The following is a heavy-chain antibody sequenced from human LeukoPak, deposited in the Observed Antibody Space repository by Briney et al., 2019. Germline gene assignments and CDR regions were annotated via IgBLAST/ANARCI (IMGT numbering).Heavy chain of an antibody. D-gene: IGHD3-10*01. CDR2: MHYNGGA. CDR3: ARGRTATPYYYGSGSRGWFDP. CDR1: IGSITSYF. V-gene: IGHV4-59*01. J-gene: IGHJ5*02. Sequence: SETLSLTCSVSIGSITSYFWSWMRHPPGKGLEGIAYMHYNGGANSNPSLKSRVTMSVDTSKRQVSLRLTSVTAADTAVYYCARGRTATPYYYGSGSRGWFDPWGQGTLVTVSS.